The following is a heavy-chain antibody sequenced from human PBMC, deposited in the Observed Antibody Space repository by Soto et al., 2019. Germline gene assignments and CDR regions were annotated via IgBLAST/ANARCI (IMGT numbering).Heavy chain of an antibody. J-gene: IGHJ6*03. CDR1: GGSISSGVYY. V-gene: IGHV4-61*08. Sequence: SETLSLTCTVSGGSISSGVYYWSWIRQHPGKGLEWIGYIYYSGSTNYNPSLKSRVTISVATSKTQFSLKLSSVTAADTAVYYCSRLDGYLQHMDVWGKGTTVTVSS. CDR2: IYYSGST. D-gene: IGHD5-18*01. CDR3: SRLDGYLQHMDV.